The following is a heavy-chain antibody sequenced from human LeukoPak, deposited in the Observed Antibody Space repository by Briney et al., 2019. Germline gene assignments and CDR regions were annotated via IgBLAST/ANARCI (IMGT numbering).Heavy chain of an antibody. CDR2: IYYSGST. CDR1: GGSISSGDYY. V-gene: IGHV4-61*08. D-gene: IGHD3-22*01. Sequence: SETLSLTCTVSGGSISSGDYYWSWIRQPPGKGLEWIGYIYYSGSTNYNPSLKSRVTISVDTSKNQFSLKLSSVTAADTAVYYCARDSSIYSSGYYLSGMDVWGQGTTVTVSS. J-gene: IGHJ6*02. CDR3: ARDSSIYSSGYYLSGMDV.